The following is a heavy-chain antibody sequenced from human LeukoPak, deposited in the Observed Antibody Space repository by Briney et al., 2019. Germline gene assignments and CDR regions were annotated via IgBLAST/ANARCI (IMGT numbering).Heavy chain of an antibody. D-gene: IGHD2-2*01. CDR1: GFTFSSYG. CDR2: IWYDGSNK. CDR3: ARERVVVVVPAAMEYYYYGMDV. Sequence: PGGSLRLSCAASGFTFSSYGMHWVRQAPGKGLEWVAVIWYDGSNKYYADSVKGRFTISRDNSKNTLYLQMNNLRAEDTAVYYCARERVVVVVPAAMEYYYYGMDVWGKGTTVTVSS. V-gene: IGHV3-33*01. J-gene: IGHJ6*04.